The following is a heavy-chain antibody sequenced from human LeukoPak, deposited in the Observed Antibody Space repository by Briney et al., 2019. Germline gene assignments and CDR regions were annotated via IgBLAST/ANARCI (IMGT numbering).Heavy chain of an antibody. CDR3: AAASGGHNYGMDV. D-gene: IGHD2-15*01. Sequence: PSETLSLTCAVYGGSFSGYYWSWIRQPPGKGLEWIGEINHSGSTNYNPSLKSRVIMSVDTSKKQFSLKLSSVTAADTAVYYCAAASGGHNYGMDVWGQGTTVTVSS. J-gene: IGHJ6*02. V-gene: IGHV4-34*01. CDR2: INHSGST. CDR1: GGSFSGYY.